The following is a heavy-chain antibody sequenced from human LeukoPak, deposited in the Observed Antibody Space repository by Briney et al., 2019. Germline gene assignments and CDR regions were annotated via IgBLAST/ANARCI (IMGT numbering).Heavy chain of an antibody. CDR3: AKAPSSGWYRPLDY. CDR1: GFTFSNCA. CDR2: ISGSGSNT. V-gene: IGHV3-23*01. Sequence: PRGSLRLSCAASGFTFSNCAMTWVRQAPGKGLEWVSAISGSGSNTYYADSVKGRFTISRDNSKDTLYLHLNSLRADDTAIYYCAKAPSSGWYRPLDYWGQGTLVTVSS. D-gene: IGHD6-19*01. J-gene: IGHJ4*02.